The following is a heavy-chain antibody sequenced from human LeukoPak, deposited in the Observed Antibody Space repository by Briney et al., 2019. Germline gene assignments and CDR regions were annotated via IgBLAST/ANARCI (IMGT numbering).Heavy chain of an antibody. CDR1: GFTFSSYW. J-gene: IGHJ4*02. Sequence: GGSLRLSCAASGFTFSSYWMHWVRQAPGKGLEWVSGISWNSGSIGYADSVKGRFTISRDNAKNSLYLQMNSLRAEDTALYYCAKDARAGTYWGQGTLVTVSS. CDR2: ISWNSGSI. V-gene: IGHV3-9*01. CDR3: AKDARAGTY.